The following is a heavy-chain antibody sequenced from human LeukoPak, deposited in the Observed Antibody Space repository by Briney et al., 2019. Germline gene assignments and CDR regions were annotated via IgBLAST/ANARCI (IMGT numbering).Heavy chain of an antibody. CDR3: ERSVGWSYELYP. CDR1: GGSISSYY. V-gene: IGHV4-59*01. Sequence: SETLSLTCTVSGGSISSYYWSWIRQPPGKGLEWIGYIYYSGSTNSNPSLKSRVIISVDTSKNQFSLKLSSVTAADTAVYYWERSVGWSYELYPWGQGTLVTVSS. D-gene: IGHD6-19*01. J-gene: IGHJ5*02. CDR2: IYYSGST.